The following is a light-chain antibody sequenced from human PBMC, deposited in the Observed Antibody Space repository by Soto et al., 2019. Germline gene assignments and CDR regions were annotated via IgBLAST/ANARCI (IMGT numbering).Light chain of an antibody. V-gene: IGLV2-11*01. CDR3: CSYAGAYTIL. J-gene: IGLJ2*01. CDR1: SGDVGTYKY. Sequence: QSALTQPRSVSGSPGQSVTISCTGTSGDVGTYKYVSWYQQHPGKVPKLIIYDVDQRPSGVPDRFSGSKSGNTASLTISGLQAEYEADYHCCSYAGAYTILFGGGTKLTVL. CDR2: DVD.